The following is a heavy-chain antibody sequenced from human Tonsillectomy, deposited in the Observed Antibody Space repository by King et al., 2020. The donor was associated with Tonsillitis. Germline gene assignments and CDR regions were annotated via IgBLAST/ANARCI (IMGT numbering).Heavy chain of an antibody. J-gene: IGHJ4*02. D-gene: IGHD2-2*01. CDR1: GFTFSSYA. Sequence: VQLVESGGGLVQPGGSLRLSCAASGFTFSSYAMSWVRQAPGKGLEWVSAISGSGGSTYYADSVKSRFTISRDNSKNTLYLQMNSLRAEDAAVYYCAKDLLVYCSSTSCPFDYWGQGTLVTVSS. CDR3: AKDLLVYCSSTSCPFDY. V-gene: IGHV3-23*04. CDR2: ISGSGGST.